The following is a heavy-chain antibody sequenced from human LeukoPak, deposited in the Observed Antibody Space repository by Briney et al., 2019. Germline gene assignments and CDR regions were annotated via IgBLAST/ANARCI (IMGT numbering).Heavy chain of an antibody. CDR3: ARDKKSGESSEIDY. CDR1: GFTFSNYW. J-gene: IGHJ4*02. V-gene: IGHV3-74*03. CDR2: INRDGTIT. D-gene: IGHD3-10*01. Sequence: PGGSLRLSCAASGFTFSNYWVHWVRQAPGKGLVRVSRINRDGTITKYADSVKGRFTVSRDNAKNTLNLQMNSLRAEDTAVYYCARDKKSGESSEIDYWGQGTLVTVSS.